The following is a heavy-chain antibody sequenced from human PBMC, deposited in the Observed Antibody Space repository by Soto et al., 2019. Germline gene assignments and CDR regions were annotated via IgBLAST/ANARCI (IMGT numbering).Heavy chain of an antibody. Sequence: SETLSLTCAVYGGSFSGYYWSWIRQPPGKGLEWIGEINHSGSTNYNPSLKSRVTISVDTSKNQFSLKLSSVTAADTAVYYCARGALGYCSRTSCYVRVFNYYYYMDVWGKGTTVTVSS. CDR3: ARGALGYCSRTSCYVRVFNYYYYMDV. CDR1: GGSFSGYY. J-gene: IGHJ6*03. V-gene: IGHV4-34*01. D-gene: IGHD2-2*01. CDR2: INHSGST.